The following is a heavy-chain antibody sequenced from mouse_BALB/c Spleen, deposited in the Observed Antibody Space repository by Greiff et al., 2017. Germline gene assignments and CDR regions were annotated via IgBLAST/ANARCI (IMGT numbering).Heavy chain of an antibody. J-gene: IGHJ2*01. V-gene: IGHV5-6-4*01. CDR1: GFTFSSYT. D-gene: IGHD2-4*01. Sequence: EVKVEESGGGLVKPGGSLKLSCAASGFTFSSYTMSWVRQTPEKRLEWVATISSGGSYTYYPDSVKGRFTISRDNAKNTLYLQMSSLKSEDTAMYYCTRDQDYDYWGQGTTLTVSS. CDR2: ISSGGSYT. CDR3: TRDQDYDY.